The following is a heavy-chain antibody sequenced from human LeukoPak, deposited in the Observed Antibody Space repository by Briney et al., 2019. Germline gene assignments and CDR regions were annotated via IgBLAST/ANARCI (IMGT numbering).Heavy chain of an antibody. V-gene: IGHV3-66*01. J-gene: IGHJ4*02. CDR2: IYSGGST. D-gene: IGHD7-27*01. CDR1: GFTVSSNY. Sequence: GGSLRLSCAASGFTVSSNYMSWVRQAPGKGLEWVSVIYSGGSTYYADSVKGRFTISRDNSKNTLYLQMNSLRAEDTAVYYCARDQTGDLSYFDYWGQGTLVTVSS. CDR3: ARDQTGDLSYFDY.